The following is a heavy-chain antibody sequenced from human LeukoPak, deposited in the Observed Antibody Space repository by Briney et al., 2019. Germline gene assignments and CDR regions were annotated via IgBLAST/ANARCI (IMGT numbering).Heavy chain of an antibody. J-gene: IGHJ4*02. CDR3: ARDLGSYGSGSYYNDPHFDY. V-gene: IGHV4-39*07. CDR2: IYYSGST. D-gene: IGHD3-10*01. Sequence: SETLSLTCTVSGGSISSSSYYWGWIRQPPGKGLEWIGSIYYSGSTFYNPSLKSRVTISVDTSKNQFSLKLSSVTAADTAVYYCARDLGSYGSGSYYNDPHFDYWGQGTLVTVSS. CDR1: GGSISSSSYY.